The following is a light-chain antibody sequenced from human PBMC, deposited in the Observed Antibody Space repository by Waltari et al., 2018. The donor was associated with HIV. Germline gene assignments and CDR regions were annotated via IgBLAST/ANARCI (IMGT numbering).Light chain of an antibody. CDR1: QTVRSNY. CDR2: AAF. Sequence: EIVLTQSPGTLSLSPGERVTLSCRASQTVRSNYLAWYQQKPGQAPRLLIYAAFKRATGIPVRFSGSGSGTDFTLTISRLEPEDFAVYYCQQYGGSARTFGQGTKVEV. CDR3: QQYGGSART. V-gene: IGKV3-20*01. J-gene: IGKJ1*01.